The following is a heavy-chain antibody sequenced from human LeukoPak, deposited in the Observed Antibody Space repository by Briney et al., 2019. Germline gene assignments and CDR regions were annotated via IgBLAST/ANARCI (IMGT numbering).Heavy chain of an antibody. CDR2: IYHSGST. D-gene: IGHD6-13*01. Sequence: PSETLSLTCAVSGYSISSGYYWGWIRQPPGKGLEWIGSIYHSGSTYYNPSLKSRVTISVDTSKNQFSLKLSSVTAADTAVYYRARHEGSSWFSGPWGIDPWGQGTLVTVSS. V-gene: IGHV4-38-2*01. CDR1: GYSISSGYY. J-gene: IGHJ5*02. CDR3: ARHEGSSWFSGPWGIDP.